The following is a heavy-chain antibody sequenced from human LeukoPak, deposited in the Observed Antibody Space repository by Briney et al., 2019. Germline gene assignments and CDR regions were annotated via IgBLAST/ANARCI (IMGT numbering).Heavy chain of an antibody. CDR3: AKEGDSSSWYKNLPFDY. Sequence: GGSLRLSCAASGFTFDDYGMSWVRQAPGKGLEWVSGINWNGGSTYYADSVKGRFTISRDNSKNTLYLQMNSLRAEDTAVYYCAKEGDSSSWYKNLPFDYWGQGTLVTVSS. D-gene: IGHD6-13*01. V-gene: IGHV3-20*04. CDR2: INWNGGST. CDR1: GFTFDDYG. J-gene: IGHJ4*02.